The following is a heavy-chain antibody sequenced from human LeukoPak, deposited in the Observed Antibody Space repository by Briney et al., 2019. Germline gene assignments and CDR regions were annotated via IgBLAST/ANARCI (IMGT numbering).Heavy chain of an antibody. CDR3: ARGLVVDFWSGYYPYFDY. Sequence: SETLSLTCAVYGGSFSGYYWSWIRQPPGKGLEWIGEINHSGSTNYNPSLKNRVTISVDTSKNQFSLKLSSVTAADTAVYYCARGLVVDFWSGYYPYFDYWGQGTLVTVSP. D-gene: IGHD3-3*01. CDR1: GGSFSGYY. J-gene: IGHJ4*02. V-gene: IGHV4-34*01. CDR2: INHSGST.